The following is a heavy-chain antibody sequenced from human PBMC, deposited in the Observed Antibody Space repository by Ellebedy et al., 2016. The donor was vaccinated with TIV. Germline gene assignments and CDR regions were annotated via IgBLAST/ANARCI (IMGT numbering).Heavy chain of an antibody. Sequence: GESLKIPCQGSGYNFTNYWIAWVRQMPGKGLEWMGIIYHGDSDTRYSPSFQGQVTISADKSISTAYLQWISLKASDTAMYYCATHGAVASTVDWFDPWGQGTLVTVSS. V-gene: IGHV5-51*01. CDR3: ATHGAVASTVDWFDP. D-gene: IGHD6-19*01. J-gene: IGHJ5*02. CDR2: IYHGDSDT. CDR1: GYNFTNYW.